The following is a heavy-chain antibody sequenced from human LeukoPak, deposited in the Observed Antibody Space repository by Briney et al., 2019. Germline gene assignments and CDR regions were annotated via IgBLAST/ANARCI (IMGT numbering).Heavy chain of an antibody. CDR3: ARITGTTGDDY. CDR1: GYTFTSYY. V-gene: IGHV1-46*01. Sequence: ASVKVSCKASGYTFTSYYMHWVRQAPGQGLEWMGIINPSGGSTSYAQKFQGRVTMTRDTSTSTVYMEMSSLRSEDTAVYYCARITGTTGDDYWGQGTLVTVSS. D-gene: IGHD1-7*01. CDR2: INPSGGST. J-gene: IGHJ4*02.